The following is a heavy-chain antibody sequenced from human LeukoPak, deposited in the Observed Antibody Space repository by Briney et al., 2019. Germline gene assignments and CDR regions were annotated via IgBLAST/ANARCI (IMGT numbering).Heavy chain of an antibody. CDR3: ARARGYSYGFGS. J-gene: IGHJ4*02. CDR2: IYSDGSK. Sequence: GGSLRLSCAASGFTVSNNYMTWVRQAPGKGLEWVSVIYSDGSKYYADSVKGRLTISRDISKRTLYLQMNSLRAEDTAVYYCARARGYSYGFGSWGQGTLVTVSS. CDR1: GFTVSNNY. D-gene: IGHD5-18*01. V-gene: IGHV3-66*01.